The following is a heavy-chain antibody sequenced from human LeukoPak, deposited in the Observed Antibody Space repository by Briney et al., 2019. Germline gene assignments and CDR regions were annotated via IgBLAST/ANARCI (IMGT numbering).Heavy chain of an antibody. D-gene: IGHD3-22*01. CDR3: AKDLHYYDSTSLSN. CDR2: IKRDGSEK. J-gene: IGHJ4*02. Sequence: GGSLRLSCAASGFTFNSYWMNWVRQAPGKGLEWVANIKRDGSEKYYVDSVKGRFTISRDNAKNSLDLQMNSLRAEDTAVYYCAKDLHYYDSTSLSNWGQGTLVTVSS. CDR1: GFTFNSYW. V-gene: IGHV3-7*03.